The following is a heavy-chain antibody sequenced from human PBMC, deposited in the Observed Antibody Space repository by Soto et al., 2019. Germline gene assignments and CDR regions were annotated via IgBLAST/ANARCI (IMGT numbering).Heavy chain of an antibody. V-gene: IGHV3-11*01. CDR2: ISNSDSTI. CDR1: GFTFSDYY. Sequence: PGGSLRLSCAASGFTFSDYYMSWIRQAPGKGLEWLSYISNSDSTIYYADSVKGRFTVSRDNAKNSLYLQMNSLRAEDTAVYYCARDSPKYTYALNWFDPWGEGTLVTVSS. D-gene: IGHD5-18*01. CDR3: ARDSPKYTYALNWFDP. J-gene: IGHJ5*02.